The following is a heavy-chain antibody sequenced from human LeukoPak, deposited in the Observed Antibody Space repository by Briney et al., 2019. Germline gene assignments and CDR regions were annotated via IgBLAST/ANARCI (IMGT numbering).Heavy chain of an antibody. CDR3: ARGTYCSGGSCYAHDAFDI. V-gene: IGHV1-24*01. D-gene: IGHD2-15*01. Sequence: ASVKVSCKVSGYTLTELSMHWVRQAPGKGLEWMGGFDPEDGETIYAQKFQGRVTMTTDTSTSTAYMELRSLRSDDTAVYYCARGTYCSGGSCYAHDAFDIWGQGTMVTVSS. CDR2: FDPEDGET. CDR1: GYTLTELS. J-gene: IGHJ3*02.